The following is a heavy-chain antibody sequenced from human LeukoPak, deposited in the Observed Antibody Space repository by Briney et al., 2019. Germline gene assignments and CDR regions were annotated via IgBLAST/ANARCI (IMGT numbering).Heavy chain of an antibody. J-gene: IGHJ4*02. V-gene: IGHV1-2*02. Sequence: GASVKVSCKASGYTFTGYYMHWVRQAPGQGLEWMGWINPNSGGTNYAQKFQGRVTMTRDTSISTAYMELSRLRSDDTAVYYCARGDYDILTGYHWCYFDYWGQGTLVTVSS. CDR1: GYTFTGYY. CDR3: ARGDYDILTGYHWCYFDY. D-gene: IGHD3-9*01. CDR2: INPNSGGT.